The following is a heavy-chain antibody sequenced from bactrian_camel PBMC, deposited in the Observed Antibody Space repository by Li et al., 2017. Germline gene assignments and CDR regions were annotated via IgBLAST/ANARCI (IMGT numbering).Heavy chain of an antibody. V-gene: IGHV3S57*01. Sequence: QLVESGGGSVQAGGSLRLSCAASGYTYNPYCMGWVRQAPGKEREGVAAIGSDGNTSYTDSVKGRFTISHDSTENTLYLQMETLKPEDTAMYYCAARFSGNYYYTSLQHSDYRYWGQGTQVTVS. CDR3: AARFSGNYYYTSLQHSDYRY. D-gene: IGHD2*01. CDR2: IGSDGNT. J-gene: IGHJ4*01. CDR1: GYTYNPYC.